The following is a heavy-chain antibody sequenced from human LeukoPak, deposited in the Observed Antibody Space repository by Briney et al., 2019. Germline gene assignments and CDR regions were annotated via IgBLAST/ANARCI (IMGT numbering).Heavy chain of an antibody. CDR3: ARDPAATGTWWFDP. V-gene: IGHV3-23*01. CDR1: GFTFSSFG. CDR2: ISGSGDST. Sequence: QAGGSLRLSCAASGFTFSSFGMSWVRQAPGKGLEWVSGISGSGDSTYYADSVKGRFTISRDNAKNSLYLQMNSLRAEDTAVYYCARDPAATGTWWFDPWGQGTLVTVSS. D-gene: IGHD6-13*01. J-gene: IGHJ5*02.